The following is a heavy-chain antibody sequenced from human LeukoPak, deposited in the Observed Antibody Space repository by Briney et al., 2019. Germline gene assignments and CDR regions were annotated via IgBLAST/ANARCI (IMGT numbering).Heavy chain of an antibody. J-gene: IGHJ4*02. V-gene: IGHV4-59*01. D-gene: IGHD3-16*01. CDR1: GGSISSYY. CDR2: IYYSGST. CDR3: AGWGNGVIPYQRSGNPDY. Sequence: SETLSLTCTVSGGSISSYYWSWIRQPPGKGLEWIGYIYYSGSTNYNPSLKSRVTISVDTSKNQFSLKLSSVTAADTAVYYCAGWGNGVIPYQRSGNPDYWGQGPLVTVS.